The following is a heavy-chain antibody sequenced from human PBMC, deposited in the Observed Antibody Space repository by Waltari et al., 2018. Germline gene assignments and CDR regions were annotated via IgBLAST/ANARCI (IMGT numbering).Heavy chain of an antibody. V-gene: IGHV3-30-3*01. CDR3: ARGHYDSSGRSHY. CDR2: ISYDGSNK. D-gene: IGHD3-22*01. Sequence: VESGGGVVQPGRSLRLSCAASGFTFSSYAMHWVRQAPGKGLEWVAVISYDGSNKYYADSVKGRFTISRDNSKNTLYLQMNSLRAEDTAVYYCARGHYDSSGRSHYWGQGTLVTVSS. J-gene: IGHJ4*02. CDR1: GFTFSSYA.